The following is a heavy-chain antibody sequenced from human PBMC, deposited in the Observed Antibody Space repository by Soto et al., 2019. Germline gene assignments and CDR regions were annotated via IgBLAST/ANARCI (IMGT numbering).Heavy chain of an antibody. J-gene: IGHJ4*02. D-gene: IGHD5-18*01. V-gene: IGHV4-59*01. Sequence: SETLSLTCTVSGASMSSYYWSWIRQPPGKGLECIGYIYTSGDINYSPSLKSRATISLDPSKNQFSLNLRSVTAADTAVYYCASTARVFAYWGQGTLVTVSS. CDR2: IYTSGDI. CDR1: GASMSSYY. CDR3: ASTARVFAY.